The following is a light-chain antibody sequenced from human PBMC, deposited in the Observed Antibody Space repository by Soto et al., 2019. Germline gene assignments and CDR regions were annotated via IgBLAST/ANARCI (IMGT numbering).Light chain of an antibody. Sequence: QSVLTQPASVSGSPGQSITISCTVTSSDVGNYNYVSWFQHHPGKAPKLMIYQVSYRPSGVSNRFSGSKSGNTASLTISGLQAEDEADYYCTSYSSGSAPYVFGTGTKVTVL. CDR1: SSDVGNYNY. CDR3: TSYSSGSAPYV. CDR2: QVS. V-gene: IGLV2-14*01. J-gene: IGLJ1*01.